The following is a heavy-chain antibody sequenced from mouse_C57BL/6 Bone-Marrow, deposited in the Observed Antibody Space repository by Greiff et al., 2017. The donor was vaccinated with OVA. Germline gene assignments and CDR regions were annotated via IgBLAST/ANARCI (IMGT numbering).Heavy chain of an antibody. Sequence: EVQLQQSGAELVRPGASVKLSCTASGFNIKDDYMHWVKQRPEQGLEWIGWIDPENGDTEYASKFQGKATITADTSSNTAYLQLSSLTSEDTAVYYCTTGYYDYDRAWFAYWGQGTLVTVSA. V-gene: IGHV14-4*01. CDR1: GFNIKDDY. CDR2: IDPENGDT. CDR3: TTGYYDYDRAWFAY. D-gene: IGHD2-4*01. J-gene: IGHJ3*01.